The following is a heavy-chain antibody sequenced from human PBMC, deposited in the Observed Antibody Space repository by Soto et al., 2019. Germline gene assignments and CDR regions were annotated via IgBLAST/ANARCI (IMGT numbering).Heavy chain of an antibody. CDR2: IIPIFATA. CDR3: AQCLLGVNYFYGMDV. V-gene: IGHV1-69*12. CDR1: GGTFSSYA. Sequence: QVQLVQSGAEVKKPGSSVKVSCKASGGTFSSYAINWVRQAPGQGLEWMGGIIPIFATADYAQKFQGRVTITADESTSRAYRELSSLRCEDTAGYDCAQCLLGVNYFYGMDVWGRGTTVTVSS. J-gene: IGHJ6*02. D-gene: IGHD6-19*01.